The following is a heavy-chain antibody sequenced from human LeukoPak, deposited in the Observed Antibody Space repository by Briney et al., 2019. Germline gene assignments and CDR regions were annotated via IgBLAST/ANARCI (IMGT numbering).Heavy chain of an antibody. D-gene: IGHD1-26*01. CDR1: EFSFSITW. V-gene: IGHV3-74*03. CDR3: AREFSGSNYGFPFDY. CDR2: ITSDGTST. Sequence: GGSLRLSCAASEFSFSITWMHWVRHPPGQGLVWVARITSDGTSTSYAESVKGRFTISRDNAKNTLYLQMNSLRAEDTAVYYCAREFSGSNYGFPFDYWGQGTLVTVSS. J-gene: IGHJ4*02.